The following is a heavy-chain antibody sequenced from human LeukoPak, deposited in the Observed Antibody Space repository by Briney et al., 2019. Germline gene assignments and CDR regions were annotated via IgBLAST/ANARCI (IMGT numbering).Heavy chain of an antibody. V-gene: IGHV3-33*01. CDR2: IWYDGSNK. J-gene: IGHJ4*02. D-gene: IGHD2-15*01. CDR1: GFTFSSYG. Sequence: GGSLRLSCAASGFTFSSYGMHWVRQAPGEGLEWVAVIWYDGSNKYYADSVKGRFTISRDNSKNTLYLQMNSLRAEDTAVYYCASAPSKYCSGGSCYLGYWGQGTLVTVSS. CDR3: ASAPSKYCSGGSCYLGY.